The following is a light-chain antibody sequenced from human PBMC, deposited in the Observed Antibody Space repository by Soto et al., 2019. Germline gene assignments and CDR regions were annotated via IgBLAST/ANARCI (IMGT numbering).Light chain of an antibody. CDR3: QQYGSSPPYT. CDR2: GAS. J-gene: IGKJ2*01. CDR1: QSVSSSY. V-gene: IGKV3-20*01. Sequence: EIVLTQSPGTLSVSPGERATLSCRASQSVSSSYLAWYQQKPGQAPRLLIYGASSRATGIPDRFSGSGSGTDFTLTISRLEPEDFAVYYCQQYGSSPPYTFGQGTKLDIK.